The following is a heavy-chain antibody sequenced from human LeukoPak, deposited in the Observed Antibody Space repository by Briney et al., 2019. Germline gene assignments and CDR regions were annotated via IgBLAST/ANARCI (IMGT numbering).Heavy chain of an antibody. V-gene: IGHV3-49*04. CDR3: TRLYSSGWPILDY. CDR2: IRSKAYGGTT. J-gene: IGHJ4*02. Sequence: GGSLRLSCTASGFTFGDYAMSWVRQAPGKGLEWVGVIRSKAYGGTTEYAASVKGRFTISRDDSKSIAYLQMNSLKTEDTAVSYCTRLYSSGWPILDYWGQGTLVTVSS. D-gene: IGHD6-19*01. CDR1: GFTFGDYA.